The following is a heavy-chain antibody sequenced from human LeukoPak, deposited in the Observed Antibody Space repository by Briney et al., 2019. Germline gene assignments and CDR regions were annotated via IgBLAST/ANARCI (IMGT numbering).Heavy chain of an antibody. CDR3: ARGFYYDSSGPYYFDY. Sequence: GGSLRLSCAASGFTVSSNYMSWVRQAPGKGLEWVSVIYSGGSTYYADSVKGRFTISRGNSKNTLYLQMNSLRAEDTAVYYCARGFYYDSSGPYYFDYWGQGTLVTVSS. CDR1: GFTVSSNY. J-gene: IGHJ4*02. V-gene: IGHV3-66*01. CDR2: IYSGGST. D-gene: IGHD3-22*01.